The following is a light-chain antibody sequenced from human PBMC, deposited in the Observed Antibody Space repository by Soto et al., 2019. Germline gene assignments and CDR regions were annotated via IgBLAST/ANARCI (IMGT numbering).Light chain of an antibody. Sequence: DIQLTQSPSFLSASVGARVTVTCRASQGINSYLAWYQQKPGQAPKLLIYTASTLQSGVPSRFSGSGSGTEFTLTITSLQPEDFAAYYCQQLYTAPLTVGGGTKVEIK. CDR3: QQLYTAPLT. CDR1: QGINSY. CDR2: TAS. V-gene: IGKV1-9*01. J-gene: IGKJ4*01.